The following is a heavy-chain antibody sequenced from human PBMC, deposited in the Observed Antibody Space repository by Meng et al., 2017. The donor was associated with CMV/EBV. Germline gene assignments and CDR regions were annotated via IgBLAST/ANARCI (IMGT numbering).Heavy chain of an antibody. D-gene: IGHD6-6*01. V-gene: IGHV3-23*03. CDR1: GFTFSSYA. Sequence: GESLKTSCAASGFTFSSYAMSWVRQAPGKGLEWVSGIYSGGSSTYYADSVKGRFTISRDNSKNTLYLQMNSLRAEDTAVYYCAKAVRGTKYSSSSGRTRGGGMDVWGQGTTVTVSS. J-gene: IGHJ6*02. CDR2: IYSGGSST. CDR3: AKAVRGTKYSSSSGRTRGGGMDV.